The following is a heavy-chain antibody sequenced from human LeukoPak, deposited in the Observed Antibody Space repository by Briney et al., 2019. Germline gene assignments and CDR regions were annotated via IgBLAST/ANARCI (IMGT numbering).Heavy chain of an antibody. CDR1: GGTFSSYA. D-gene: IGHD6-19*01. Sequence: SVKVSCKASGGTFSSYAISWVRQAPGQGLEWMGRIIPILRIANYARKFQGRVTITADKSTSTAYMELSSLRSEDTAVYYCASLIAVAGTGYWGQGTLVTVSS. J-gene: IGHJ4*02. CDR2: IIPILRIA. V-gene: IGHV1-69*04. CDR3: ASLIAVAGTGY.